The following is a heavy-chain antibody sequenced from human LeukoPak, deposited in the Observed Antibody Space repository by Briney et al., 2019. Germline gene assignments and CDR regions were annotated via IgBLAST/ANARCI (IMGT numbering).Heavy chain of an antibody. Sequence: GRSLTLSCAASGFTFDDYAMHWVRQAPGKGLEWASGISWNSGSIGYADSVKGRFTISRVNAKNSLYLQMNSLRAEDTALYYCAKDTEMATTITGGAFDIWGQGTMVTVSS. CDR3: AKDTEMATTITGGAFDI. CDR2: ISWNSGSI. CDR1: GFTFDDYA. D-gene: IGHD5-24*01. V-gene: IGHV3-9*01. J-gene: IGHJ3*02.